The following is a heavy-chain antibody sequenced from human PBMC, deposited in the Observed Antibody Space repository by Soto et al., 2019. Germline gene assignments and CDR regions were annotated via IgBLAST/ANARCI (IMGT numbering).Heavy chain of an antibody. CDR3: ASNNGNWFDP. Sequence: SETLSLTCAVYGGSFSGYYWSWIRQPPGKGLEWIGEINHSGSTNYNPSLKSRVTISVDTSKNQFSLKLSSVTAADTAVYYCASNNGNWFDPWGQGTLVTVSS. CDR1: GGSFSGYY. CDR2: INHSGST. J-gene: IGHJ5*02. D-gene: IGHD1-1*01. V-gene: IGHV4-34*01.